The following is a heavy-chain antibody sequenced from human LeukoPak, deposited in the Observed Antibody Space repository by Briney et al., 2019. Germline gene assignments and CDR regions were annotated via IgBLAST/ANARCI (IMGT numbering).Heavy chain of an antibody. CDR3: ARTKRVTPLDY. V-gene: IGHV3-21*01. Sequence: GGSLRLSCAVSGFTFSSYEMNWVRQAPGKGLEWVSSISSSSSYIYYADSVKGRFTISRDNAKNSLYLQMNSLRAEDTAVYYCARTKRVTPLDYWGQGTLVTVSS. CDR2: ISSSSSYI. D-gene: IGHD4-11*01. J-gene: IGHJ4*02. CDR1: GFTFSSYE.